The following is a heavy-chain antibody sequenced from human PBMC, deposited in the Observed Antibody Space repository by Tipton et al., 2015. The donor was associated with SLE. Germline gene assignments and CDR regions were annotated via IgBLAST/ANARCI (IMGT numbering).Heavy chain of an antibody. CDR1: GGSISNYY. D-gene: IGHD3-22*01. J-gene: IGHJ4*02. CDR2: IYYSGST. CDR3: ARRLGSSGFDY. V-gene: IGHV4-59*08. Sequence: SLTCTVSGGSISNYYWSWIRQPPGRGLEWIGYIYYSGSTNYNPSLKSRVTISVDTSKNQFSLKLSSVTAADTAVYYCARRLGSSGFDYWGQGTLVTVSS.